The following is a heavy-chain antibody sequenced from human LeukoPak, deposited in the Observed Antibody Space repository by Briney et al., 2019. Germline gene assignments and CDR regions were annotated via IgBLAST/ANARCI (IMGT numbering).Heavy chain of an antibody. D-gene: IGHD6-13*01. CDR3: ARDWGGYSSSIRYFQH. J-gene: IGHJ1*01. CDR2: ISAYNGNT. V-gene: IGHV1-18*01. CDR1: GYTFTSYG. Sequence: EASVKVSCKASGYTFTSYGISWVRQAPGQGLEWMGWISAYNGNTNYAQKLQGRVTMTTDTSTSTAYMELRSLRSDDTAVYYCARDWGGYSSSIRYFQHWGQGTLVTVSS.